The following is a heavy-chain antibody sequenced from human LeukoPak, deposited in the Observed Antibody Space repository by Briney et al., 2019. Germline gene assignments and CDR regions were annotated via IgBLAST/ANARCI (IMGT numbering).Heavy chain of an antibody. CDR3: ARRFGSSLGAFDI. V-gene: IGHV5-51*01. D-gene: IGHD3-16*01. Sequence: GESLKISCTGSGYSFTSYWIAWVRQMPGKGLEWVGIIYPGDSDTRYSPSLQGQVTISADKSINTAYLQWGSLKASDTAMYYCARRFGSSLGAFDIWGQGTMVTVSS. CDR1: GYSFTSYW. J-gene: IGHJ3*02. CDR2: IYPGDSDT.